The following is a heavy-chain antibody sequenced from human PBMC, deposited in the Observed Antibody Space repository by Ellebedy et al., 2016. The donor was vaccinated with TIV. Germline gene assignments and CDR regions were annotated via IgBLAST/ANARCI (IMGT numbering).Heavy chain of an antibody. CDR1: GFSLRTSGVG. D-gene: IGHD3-16*01. CDR3: AWVALVTADRLGSFDM. J-gene: IGHJ3*02. CDR2: ISWDDDK. V-gene: IGHV2-5*02. Sequence: SGPTLVKPTQTLTLTCTFSGFSLRTSGVGVGWIRQPPGKALEWLALISWDDDKRYSPSLKTRLTVTKDTSKNQVVLTMTNMDPVDTGTYYCAWVALVTADRLGSFDMWGQGTMVTVSS.